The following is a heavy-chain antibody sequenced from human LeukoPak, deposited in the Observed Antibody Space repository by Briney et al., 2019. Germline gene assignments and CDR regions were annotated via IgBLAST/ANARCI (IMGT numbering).Heavy chain of an antibody. CDR1: GGSISSGGYY. CDR3: ARGLAATLNFDY. CDR2: IYYSGST. J-gene: IGHJ4*02. Sequence: SETLSLTCTVSGGSISSGGYYWSWIRQHPGKGLEWIGYIYYSGSTYYNPSLKSRVTISVDTSKNQFSLKLSFVTAADTAVYYCARGLAATLNFDYWGQGTLVTVSS. V-gene: IGHV4-31*03. D-gene: IGHD6-25*01.